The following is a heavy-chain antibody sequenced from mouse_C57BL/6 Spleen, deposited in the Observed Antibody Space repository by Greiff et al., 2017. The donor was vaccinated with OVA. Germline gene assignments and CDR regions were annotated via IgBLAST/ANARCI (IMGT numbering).Heavy chain of an antibody. V-gene: IGHV5-4*01. D-gene: IGHD1-1*01. CDR2: ISDGGSYT. Sequence: EVKLMESGGGLVKPGGSLKLSCAASGFTFSSYAMSWVRQTPEKRLEWVATISDGGSYTYYPDNVKGRFTISRDNAKNNLYLQMSHLKSEDTAMYYCAREDCGSPFAYWGQGTLVTVSA. J-gene: IGHJ3*01. CDR3: AREDCGSPFAY. CDR1: GFTFSSYA.